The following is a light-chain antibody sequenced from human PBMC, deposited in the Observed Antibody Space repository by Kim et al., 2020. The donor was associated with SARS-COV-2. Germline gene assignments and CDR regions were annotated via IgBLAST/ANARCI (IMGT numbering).Light chain of an antibody. CDR3: QVCGSSNDHVV. Sequence: SYELTQPPSVSVAPGKTARITCGGNNIGSKSVHWYQQKPGQAPVLVIYYDSDRPSGLPERFSGSTSGNTATLTISRVVAGDEAAHYCQVCGSSNDHVVF. CDR2: YDS. V-gene: IGLV3-21*04. J-gene: IGLJ2*01. CDR1: NIGSKS.